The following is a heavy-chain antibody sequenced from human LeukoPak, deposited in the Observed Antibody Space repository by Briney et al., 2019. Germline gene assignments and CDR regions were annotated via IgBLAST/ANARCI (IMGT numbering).Heavy chain of an antibody. D-gene: IGHD2-2*01. CDR1: GFTFSSYA. V-gene: IGHV3-23*01. Sequence: GGSLRLSCAASGFTFSSYAMSWVRQDPGKGLEWVSAISGSGGSTYYADSVKGRFTISRDNSKNTLYLQMNSLRAEDTAVYYCAMISSTSFYYYGMDVWGQGTTVTVSS. J-gene: IGHJ6*02. CDR3: AMISSTSFYYYGMDV. CDR2: ISGSGGST.